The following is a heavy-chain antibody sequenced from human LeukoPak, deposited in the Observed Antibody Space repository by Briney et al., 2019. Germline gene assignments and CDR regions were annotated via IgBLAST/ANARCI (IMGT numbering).Heavy chain of an antibody. CDR2: ISSGSSYI. J-gene: IGHJ4*02. D-gene: IGHD2-15*01. V-gene: IGHV3-21*01. CDR1: GFTFSGYN. CDR3: ARDAVVVVAASGPGYYFDY. Sequence: GGSLRLSCAASGFTFSGYNMNWVRQAPGKGLEWVSSISSGSSYIYYADSVKGRFTISRDNAKNSLYLQMNSLRAEDTAVYYCARDAVVVVAASGPGYYFDYWGQGTLVTVSS.